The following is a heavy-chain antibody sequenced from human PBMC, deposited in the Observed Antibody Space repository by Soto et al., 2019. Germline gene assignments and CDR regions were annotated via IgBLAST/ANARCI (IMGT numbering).Heavy chain of an antibody. D-gene: IGHD3-16*02. V-gene: IGHV1-69*06. J-gene: IGHJ4*02. Sequence: ASVKVSCKASGGTFSSYAISWVRQAPGQGLEWMGGIIPIFGTANYAQKFQGRVTITADKSTSTAYMELSSLRSEDTAVYYCARSLGLRLGELSSLFDYSGQGTLVTVSS. CDR3: ARSLGLRLGELSSLFDY. CDR1: GGTFSSYA. CDR2: IIPIFGTA.